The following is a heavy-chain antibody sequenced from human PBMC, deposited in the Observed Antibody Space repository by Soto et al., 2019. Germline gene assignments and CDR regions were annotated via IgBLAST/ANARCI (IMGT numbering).Heavy chain of an antibody. CDR1: GFTFSSYA. V-gene: IGHV3-23*01. Sequence: GGSLRLSCAASGFTFSSYAMSWVRQAPGKGLEWVSAISGSGGSTYYADSVKGRFTISRDNSKNTLYPQMNSLRAEDTAVYYCAKTSYVGVIAARPKWFDPWGQGTLVTVSS. J-gene: IGHJ5*02. CDR2: ISGSGGST. D-gene: IGHD6-6*01. CDR3: AKTSYVGVIAARPKWFDP.